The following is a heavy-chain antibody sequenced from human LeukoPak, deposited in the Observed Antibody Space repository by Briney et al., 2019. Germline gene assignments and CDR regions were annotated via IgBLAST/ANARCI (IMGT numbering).Heavy chain of an antibody. CDR1: GYTFTSYY. Sequence: GASVTVSCKASGYTFTSYYMHWVRQAPGQGLEWMGIINPRGGSTSYAQRFQGRVTMTRDTSTSTVYMELSSLRSKDTAVYYCASTSDDSSSWYNLDYWGQGTLVTVSS. V-gene: IGHV1-46*01. CDR2: INPRGGST. J-gene: IGHJ4*02. CDR3: ASTSDDSSSWYNLDY. D-gene: IGHD6-13*01.